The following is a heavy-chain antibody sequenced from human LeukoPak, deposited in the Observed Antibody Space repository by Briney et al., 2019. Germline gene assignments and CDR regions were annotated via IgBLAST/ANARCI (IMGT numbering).Heavy chain of an antibody. CDR3: ARELAVAGTVTHRFDP. CDR2: INHSGST. D-gene: IGHD6-19*01. V-gene: IGHV4-61*08. Sequence: PSETLSLTCTVSGGSISSGDYYWSWIRQPPGKGLEWIGEINHSGSTNYNPSLSSRVTLSVDTSKNQLSLKLTSVTAADTALYYCARELAVAGTVTHRFDPWGQGTLVTVSS. J-gene: IGHJ5*02. CDR1: GGSISSGDYY.